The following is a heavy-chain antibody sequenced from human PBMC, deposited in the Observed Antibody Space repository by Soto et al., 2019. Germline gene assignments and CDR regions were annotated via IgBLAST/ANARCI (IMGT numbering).Heavy chain of an antibody. CDR3: ARHYSTSLGTFAVFDS. CDR2: IYPGDSDT. D-gene: IGHD6-6*01. V-gene: IGHV5-51*01. J-gene: IGHJ4*02. CDR1: GYSFTSYW. Sequence: GESLKISCKGSGYSFTSYWIAWVRQMPGKGLEWMGIIYPGDSDTRYSPSFQGQVTVSADKSISTAYLQWSSLKASDTAMYYCARHYSTSLGTFAVFDSWGQGTLVTVSS.